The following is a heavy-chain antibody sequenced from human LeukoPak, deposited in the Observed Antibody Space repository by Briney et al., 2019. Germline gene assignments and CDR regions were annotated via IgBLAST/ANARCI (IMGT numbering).Heavy chain of an antibody. V-gene: IGHV3-30*04. CDR2: ISYDGSNK. CDR1: GFTFSSYA. Sequence: PGGSLRLSCAASGFTFSSYAMHWVRQAPGKGLEWVVVISYDGSNKYYADSVKGRFTISRDNSKNTLYLQMNSLRAEDTAVYYCAILSKGDQLLSARVDGMDVWGKGTTVTVSS. J-gene: IGHJ6*04. D-gene: IGHD2-2*01. CDR3: AILSKGDQLLSARVDGMDV.